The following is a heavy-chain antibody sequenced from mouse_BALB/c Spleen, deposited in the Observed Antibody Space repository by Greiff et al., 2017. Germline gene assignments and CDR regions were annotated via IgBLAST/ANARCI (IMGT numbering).Heavy chain of an antibody. CDR2: ISSGGST. V-gene: IGHV5-6-5*01. CDR3: ARGYDGYFSFFDY. J-gene: IGHJ2*01. Sequence: VQLKESGGGLVKPGGSLKLSCAASGFTFSSYAMSWVRQTPEKRLEWVASISSGGSTYYPDSVKGRFTISRDNARNILYLQMSSLRSEDTAMYYCARGYDGYFSFFDYWGQGTTLTVSS. D-gene: IGHD2-3*01. CDR1: GFTFSSYA.